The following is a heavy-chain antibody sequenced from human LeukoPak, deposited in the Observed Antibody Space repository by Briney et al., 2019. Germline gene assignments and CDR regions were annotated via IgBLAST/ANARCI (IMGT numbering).Heavy chain of an antibody. V-gene: IGHV1-8*03. D-gene: IGHD6-19*01. J-gene: IGHJ4*02. CDR1: GYTFTSYD. CDR3: ARDLSIAVAGTRAWFDY. Sequence: GASVKVSCKASGYTFTSYDINWVRQATGQGLEWMGWMNPNSGNTGYAQKFQGRVTITRNTSISTAYMELSSLRSEDTAVYYCARDLSIAVAGTRAWFDYWGQGTLVTVSS. CDR2: MNPNSGNT.